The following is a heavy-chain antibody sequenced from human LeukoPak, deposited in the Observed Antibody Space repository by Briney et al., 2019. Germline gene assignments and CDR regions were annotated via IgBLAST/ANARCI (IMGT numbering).Heavy chain of an antibody. CDR3: ARFVGDNWNDGWFDP. D-gene: IGHD1-20*01. CDR2: INAGNGNT. CDR1: GYTFTSYA. Sequence: ASVKVSCKASGYTFTSYAMHWVRQAPGQRLEWIGWINAGNGNTKYSQKFQGRVTITRDTSASTAYMELSSLRSEDTAVYYCARFVGDNWNDGWFDPWGQGTLVTVSS. J-gene: IGHJ5*02. V-gene: IGHV1-3*01.